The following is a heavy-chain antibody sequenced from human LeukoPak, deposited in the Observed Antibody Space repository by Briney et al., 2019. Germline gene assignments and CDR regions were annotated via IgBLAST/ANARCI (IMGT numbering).Heavy chain of an antibody. J-gene: IGHJ4*02. CDR3: AKWGDYDILTGYYDSDY. V-gene: IGHV3-23*01. Sequence: GASLRLSCAASGFIFSNYAMSWVRRAPGKGLEWVSAIGGRDGGTYYADSVEGRFTVSRDDPKNTLYLQMNTLRAEDTAVYYCAKWGDYDILTGYYDSDYWGQGTLVTVSS. CDR1: GFIFSNYA. CDR2: IGGRDGGT. D-gene: IGHD3-9*01.